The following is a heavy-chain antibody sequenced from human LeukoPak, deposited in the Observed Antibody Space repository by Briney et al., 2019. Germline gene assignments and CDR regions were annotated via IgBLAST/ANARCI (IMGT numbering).Heavy chain of an antibody. D-gene: IGHD2-15*01. CDR1: GYTFTSYY. CDR3: ARSDIVVAIFDY. Sequence: ASVKVSCKASGYTFTSYYMHWVRQAPGQGLEWMGIINPSGGSTSYAQKFQGRVTMTRDASTSTVYMELSSLRSEDTAVYYCARSDIVVAIFDYWGQGTLVTVSS. V-gene: IGHV1-46*01. J-gene: IGHJ4*02. CDR2: INPSGGST.